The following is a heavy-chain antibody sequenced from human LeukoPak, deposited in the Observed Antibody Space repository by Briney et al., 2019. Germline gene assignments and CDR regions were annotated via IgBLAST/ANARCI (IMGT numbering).Heavy chain of an antibody. V-gene: IGHV3-74*01. CDR2: ITSDGSST. Sequence: PGGSLRLSCAASGFTFSSSWMHWVRQAPGKGLVWVSRITSDGSSTTYADSVKGRFTISRDNAKNSLYLQMNSLRAEDTAVYYCAELGITMIGGVWGKGTTVTISS. CDR1: GFTFSSSW. J-gene: IGHJ6*04. CDR3: AELGITMIGGV. D-gene: IGHD3-10*02.